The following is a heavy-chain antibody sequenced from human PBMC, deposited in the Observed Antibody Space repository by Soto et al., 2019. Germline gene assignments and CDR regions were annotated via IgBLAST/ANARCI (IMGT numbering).Heavy chain of an antibody. Sequence: QVQLVQSGAEVKKPGSSVKVSCKASGGTFSSYAITWVRQAPGQGLEWMGGIIPIFGTANYAQKLQGRVTITADKSTSTAYMELSSLRSEDTAVYYCAVPSSRGQYYYGMDVWGQGTTVTVSS. CDR3: AVPSSRGQYYYGMDV. D-gene: IGHD5-12*01. J-gene: IGHJ6*02. V-gene: IGHV1-69*06. CDR2: IIPIFGTA. CDR1: GGTFSSYA.